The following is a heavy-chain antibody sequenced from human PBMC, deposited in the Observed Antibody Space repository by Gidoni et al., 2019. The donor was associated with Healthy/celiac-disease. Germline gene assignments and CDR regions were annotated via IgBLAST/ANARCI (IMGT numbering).Heavy chain of an antibody. CDR1: GFTFSSYG. J-gene: IGHJ4*02. CDR3: AKSTYGVVAATYDY. D-gene: IGHD2-15*01. CDR2: ISYDGSNK. Sequence: QVQLVESGGGVVQPGRSLRLSCAASGFTFSSYGMHWVRQAPGKGLEWVAVISYDGSNKYYADSVKGRFTISRDNSKNTLYLQMNSLRAEDTAVYYCAKSTYGVVAATYDYWGQGTLVTVSS. V-gene: IGHV3-30*18.